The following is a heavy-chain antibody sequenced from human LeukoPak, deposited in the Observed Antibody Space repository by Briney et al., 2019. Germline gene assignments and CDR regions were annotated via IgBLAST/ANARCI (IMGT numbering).Heavy chain of an antibody. D-gene: IGHD3-10*01. J-gene: IGHJ4*02. CDR3: ARAAGHYFDY. Sequence: GGSLRLSRAASGFYFKSHCMNWVRQPAGKGLVWVSFISSTRSDILYAASVKGRFTFSRDKGKNSLYLQMNSLRAEDTAVYYCARAAGHYFDYWGPGSLVTVSS. CDR2: ISSTRSDI. CDR1: GFYFKSHC. V-gene: IGHV3-21*01.